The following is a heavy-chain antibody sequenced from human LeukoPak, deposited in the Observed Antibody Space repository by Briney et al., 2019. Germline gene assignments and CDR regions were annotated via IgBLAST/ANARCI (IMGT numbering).Heavy chain of an antibody. Sequence: GGSLRLSCAASGFTFSSYSMNWVRQAPGKGLEWVSSISSSSSYIYYADSVKGRFTISRDNAKDSLYLQMNSLRAEDTAVYYCARQRGYRMTKDGFDVWGQGTMVTVSS. D-gene: IGHD2-2*03. CDR2: ISSSSSYI. V-gene: IGHV3-21*01. CDR1: GFTFSSYS. CDR3: ARQRGYRMTKDGFDV. J-gene: IGHJ3*01.